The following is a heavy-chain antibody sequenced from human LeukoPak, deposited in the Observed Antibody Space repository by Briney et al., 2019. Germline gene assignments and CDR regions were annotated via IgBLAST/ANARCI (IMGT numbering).Heavy chain of an antibody. CDR3: ARELTACFDS. Sequence: SETLSLTCTVSGASISSYYWSWIRQPAGKGLEWIGRIYTSGSTNYNPSLKSRVTISVYTSKNQFSLNLSSVTAPDPALYFCARELTACFDSWGQGTLVTVSS. J-gene: IGHJ5*01. CDR1: GASISSYY. D-gene: IGHD5-18*01. CDR2: IYTSGST. V-gene: IGHV4-4*07.